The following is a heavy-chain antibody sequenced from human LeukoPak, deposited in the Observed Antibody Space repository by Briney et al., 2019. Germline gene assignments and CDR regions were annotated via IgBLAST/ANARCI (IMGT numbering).Heavy chain of an antibody. D-gene: IGHD3-9*01. J-gene: IGHJ4*02. Sequence: PSETLSLTCAVYGGSFSGYYWSWIRQPPGKGLEWIGEINHSGSTNYNPSLKSRVTISVDTSKNQFSLKLSSVTAADTAVYYCARGVLRYFDWLFDYWGQGTLVTVSS. CDR1: GGSFSGYY. CDR2: INHSGST. CDR3: ARGVLRYFDWLFDY. V-gene: IGHV4-34*01.